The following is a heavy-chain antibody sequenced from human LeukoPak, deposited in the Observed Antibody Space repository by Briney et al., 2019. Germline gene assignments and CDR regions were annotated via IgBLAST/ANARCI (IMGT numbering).Heavy chain of an antibody. V-gene: IGHV3-21*04. Sequence: PGGSLRLSCAASGFTFSTYNMNWVRQPPGRGLEWVSSIYSSTSYIYYADSVKGRFTISRDNTKDSLYLEMNSLRAEDTAVYYCARGMGVVPRSFDIWGLGTMVTVSS. CDR1: GFTFSTYN. J-gene: IGHJ3*02. CDR2: IYSSTSYI. CDR3: ARGMGVVPRSFDI. D-gene: IGHD2-21*01.